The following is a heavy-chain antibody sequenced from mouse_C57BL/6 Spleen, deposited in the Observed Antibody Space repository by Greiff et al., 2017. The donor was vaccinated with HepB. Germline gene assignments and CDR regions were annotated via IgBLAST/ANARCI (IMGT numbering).Heavy chain of an antibody. D-gene: IGHD2-4*01. CDR3: ARGRDYDYDGSGFAY. Sequence: QVQLQQSGAELARPGASVKLSCKASGYTFTSYGISWVKQRTGQGLEWIGEIYPRSGNTYYNEKFKGKATLTADKSSSTAYMELRSLTSEDSAVYFCARGRDYDYDGSGFAYWGQGTLVTVSA. CDR1: GYTFTSYG. CDR2: IYPRSGNT. V-gene: IGHV1-81*01. J-gene: IGHJ3*01.